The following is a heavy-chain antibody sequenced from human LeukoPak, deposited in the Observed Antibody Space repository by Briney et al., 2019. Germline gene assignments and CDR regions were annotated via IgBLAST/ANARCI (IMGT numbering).Heavy chain of an antibody. CDR1: GFTFNDYD. V-gene: IGHV3-9*01. D-gene: IGHD3-22*01. J-gene: IGHJ4*02. CDR3: AKASSGYYSAILD. Sequence: PGGSLRLSCAASGFTFNDYDMHWVRQAPGKGLEWGSDINWNRNNIDYADSVKGGFTISRDNAKNSLYLQMNSLRAEDTALYYCAKASSGYYSAILDWGQGTLVTVSS. CDR2: INWNRNNI.